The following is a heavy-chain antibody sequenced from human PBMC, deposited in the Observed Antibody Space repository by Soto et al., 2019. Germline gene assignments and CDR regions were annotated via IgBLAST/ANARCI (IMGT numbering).Heavy chain of an antibody. CDR3: ARDHAAFFNYIAAADVFDY. CDR1: GFSFSDYY. Sequence: QVQLVESGGGLVKPGGSLRLSCVASGFSFSDYYMSWIRQAPGKGLEWVSYISSRSSYTNYADSVKGRFTISRDNAKNSLYLQMNSLRAEDTAVYYCARDHAAFFNYIAAADVFDYWGQGTLVTVSS. D-gene: IGHD6-13*01. J-gene: IGHJ4*02. V-gene: IGHV3-11*06. CDR2: ISSRSSYT.